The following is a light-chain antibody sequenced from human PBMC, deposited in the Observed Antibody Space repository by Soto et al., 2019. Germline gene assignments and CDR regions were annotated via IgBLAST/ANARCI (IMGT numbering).Light chain of an antibody. J-gene: IGKJ1*01. CDR2: GAS. V-gene: IGKV3-20*01. Sequence: EIVLTQSPGTLSSSPGERATLSCRASQSVTSSYLAWWQQKPGQAPRLLIYGASSRATSIPDRFSGSGNGKDFTLTISRLEPEDFAVYFCQQYDRSPTTFGEGTKVEIK. CDR3: QQYDRSPTT. CDR1: QSVTSSY.